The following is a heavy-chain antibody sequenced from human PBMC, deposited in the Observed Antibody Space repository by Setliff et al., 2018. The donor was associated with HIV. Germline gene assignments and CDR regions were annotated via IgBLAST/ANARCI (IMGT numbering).Heavy chain of an antibody. J-gene: IGHJ5*01. Sequence: ASVKVSCKTSGYIFDAYAITWVRQAPGQGLEWMGWISPYNGDINYAQKVQGRVTVTIDTSATTAYMELRSLTPDDTAVYYCARGPKLMTPTSNWFDSWGQGTPVTVSS. CDR2: ISPYNGDI. V-gene: IGHV1-18*01. CDR3: ARGPKLMTPTSNWFDS. CDR1: GYIFDAYA. D-gene: IGHD1-26*01.